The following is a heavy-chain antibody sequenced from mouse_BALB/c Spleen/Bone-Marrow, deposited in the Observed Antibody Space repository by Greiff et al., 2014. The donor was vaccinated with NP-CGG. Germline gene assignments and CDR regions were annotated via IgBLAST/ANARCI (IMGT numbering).Heavy chain of an antibody. CDR3: ARSYDYDYAMDY. CDR2: INPNNGGT. V-gene: IGHV1-26*01. CDR1: GYTFTEYT. Sequence: EVKLVESGPELVKPGASVKISCKTSGYTFTEYTMHWVKQSHGKSLEWIGGINPNNGGTSYNQKFKGMATLTVDKSSSTAYMELRSLTSEDSAVYYCARSYDYDYAMDYWGQGTSVTVSS. D-gene: IGHD2-4*01. J-gene: IGHJ4*01.